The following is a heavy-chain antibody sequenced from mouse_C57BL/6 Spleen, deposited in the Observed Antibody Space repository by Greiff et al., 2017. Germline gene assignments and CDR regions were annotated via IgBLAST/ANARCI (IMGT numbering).Heavy chain of an antibody. J-gene: IGHJ2*01. CDR1: GFTFSSYA. CDR2: ISDGGSYT. D-gene: IGHD1-1*01. CDR3: AREYYGSSHYFDY. V-gene: IGHV5-4*01. Sequence: EVQLVESGGGLVKPGGSLKLSCAASGFTFSSYAMSWVRQTPEKRLEWVATISDGGSYTYYPDNVKGRFTISRDNAKNNLYLQMSHLKSEDTAMYYCAREYYGSSHYFDYWGQGTTLTVSS.